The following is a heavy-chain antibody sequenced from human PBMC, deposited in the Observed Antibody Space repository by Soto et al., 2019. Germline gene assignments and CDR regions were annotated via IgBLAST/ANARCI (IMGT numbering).Heavy chain of an antibody. CDR1: GFTFSAYG. CDR3: ASRSSGWYFDY. J-gene: IGHJ4*02. V-gene: IGHV3-33*01. CDR2: IWYDGSNK. Sequence: GGSLRLSCAASGFTFSAYGMHWVRQAPGKGLEWVAVIWYDGSNKYYVDSVKGRFTISRDDSKNTLYLQMNSLRAEDTAVYYCASRSSGWYFDYWGQGT. D-gene: IGHD6-19*01.